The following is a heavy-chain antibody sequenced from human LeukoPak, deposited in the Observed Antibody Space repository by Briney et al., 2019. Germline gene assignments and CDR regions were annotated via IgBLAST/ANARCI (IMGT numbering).Heavy chain of an antibody. J-gene: IGHJ4*02. V-gene: IGHV4-59*11. CDR3: ARSYGDYPPFDY. Sequence: SETLSLTCTVSGDSISNHYWSWIRQAPGKGLEWIASMSYSGSTNYNPSLKSRVTISVDTSKNQFSLKLSSVTAADTAVYYCARSYGDYPPFDYWGQGTLVTVSS. CDR2: MSYSGST. D-gene: IGHD4-17*01. CDR1: GDSISNHY.